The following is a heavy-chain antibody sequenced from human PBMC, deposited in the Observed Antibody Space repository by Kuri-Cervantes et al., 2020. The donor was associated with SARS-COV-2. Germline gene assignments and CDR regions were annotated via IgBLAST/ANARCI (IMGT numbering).Heavy chain of an antibody. CDR2: ISAYNGNT. CDR3: ARGEGAAPDLDAFDI. CDR1: GYTFTSYG. D-gene: IGHD1-26*01. V-gene: IGHV1-18*01. Sequence: ASVKVSCKASGYTFTSYGISWVRQAPGQGLEWVGWISAYNGNTNYAQKLQGRVTMTTDTSTSTAYMELRSLRSDDTAVYYCARGEGAAPDLDAFDIWGQGTMVTVSS. J-gene: IGHJ3*02.